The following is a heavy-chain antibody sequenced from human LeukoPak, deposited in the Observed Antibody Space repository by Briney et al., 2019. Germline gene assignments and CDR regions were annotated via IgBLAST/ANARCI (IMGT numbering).Heavy chain of an antibody. CDR1: GGYISSGGYY. CDR2: IYYSGST. D-gene: IGHD5-18*01. Sequence: SETLSLTCTVSGGYISSGGYYWSWIRQHPGKGLEWIGYIYYSGSTYYNPSLKSRVTISVDTSKNQFSLKLSSVTAADTAVYYCARRYGARPGYYFDYWGQGTLVTVSS. V-gene: IGHV4-31*03. CDR3: ARRYGARPGYYFDY. J-gene: IGHJ4*02.